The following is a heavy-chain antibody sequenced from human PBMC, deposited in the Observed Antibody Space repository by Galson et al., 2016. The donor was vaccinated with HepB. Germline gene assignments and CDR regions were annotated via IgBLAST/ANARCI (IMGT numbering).Heavy chain of an antibody. J-gene: IGHJ4*02. Sequence: SLRLSCAASGFTFSSYWMNWFRQALGKGLVWVSRINSDGSSTTYADSVKGRFTISRDNAKNTLYLQMSSLRAEDTAVYYCARGHDANSFILDYWGQGTLVTVSS. V-gene: IGHV3-74*01. CDR2: INSDGSST. CDR1: GFTFSSYW. D-gene: IGHD3-3*02. CDR3: ARGHDANSFILDY.